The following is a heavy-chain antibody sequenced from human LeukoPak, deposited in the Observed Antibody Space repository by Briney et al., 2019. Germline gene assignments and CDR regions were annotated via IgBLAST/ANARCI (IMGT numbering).Heavy chain of an antibody. V-gene: IGHV3-7*01. Sequence: GGSLSLSCAASGLTFSTYWMTWVRQAPGKGLEWVANIKQDGSEKNYVDSVKGRFTISRDNAKNSLYLQMNSLRVKDTAVYYCAGGIAMVRGGDVWGKGTTVTVSS. CDR3: AGGIAMVRGGDV. J-gene: IGHJ6*04. CDR2: IKQDGSEK. D-gene: IGHD3-10*01. CDR1: GLTFSTYW.